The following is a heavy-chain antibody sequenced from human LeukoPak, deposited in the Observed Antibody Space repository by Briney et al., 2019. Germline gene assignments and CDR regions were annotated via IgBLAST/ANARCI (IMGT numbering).Heavy chain of an antibody. D-gene: IGHD2-2*01. CDR3: ARANALYCSSTSCLSDY. CDR1: GYTFTDYY. CDR2: INPNSGGT. J-gene: IGHJ4*02. Sequence: ASVKVSCKASGYTFTDYYIHWVRQAPGQGLEWMAWINPNSGGTYYAQNFHDRITLTRDTSISTAYMELSRLTSDDTAIYYCARANALYCSSTSCLSDYWGQGTLVTVSS. V-gene: IGHV1-2*02.